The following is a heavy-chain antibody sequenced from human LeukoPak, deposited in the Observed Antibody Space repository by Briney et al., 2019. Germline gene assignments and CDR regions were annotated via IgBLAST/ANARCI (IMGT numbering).Heavy chain of an antibody. D-gene: IGHD6-19*01. CDR3: ARRLAVAGFDY. J-gene: IGHJ4*02. CDR1: GGSISSYY. Sequence: PSETLSLTCTVSGGSISSYYWSWIRQPPGKGLEWIGSIYRSGSTYYNPSLKSRVTISVDTSKNQFSLKLSSVTAADTAVYYCARRLAVAGFDYWGQGTLVTVSS. V-gene: IGHV4-59*08. CDR2: IYRSGST.